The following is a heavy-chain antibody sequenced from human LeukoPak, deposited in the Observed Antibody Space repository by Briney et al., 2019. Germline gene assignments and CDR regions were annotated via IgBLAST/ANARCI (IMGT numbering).Heavy chain of an antibody. J-gene: IGHJ4*02. CDR1: GFRFSGFW. V-gene: IGHV3-7*01. CDR2: IKEDGTRD. CDR3: ARDTKAGYFDL. Sequence: GGSLRLSCEASGFRFSGFWMSWVRQAPGKGLEWVANIKEDGTRDYYVESMKGRFTISRDNAKNSLYLQVNSLRAEDTAVYYCARDTKAGYFDLWGQGTLVTVSS.